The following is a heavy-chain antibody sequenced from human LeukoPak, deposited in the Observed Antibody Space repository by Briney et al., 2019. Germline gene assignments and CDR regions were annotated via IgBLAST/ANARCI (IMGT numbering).Heavy chain of an antibody. Sequence: GGSLRLSCAASGFTFSSYEMNWVRQAPGKGLEWVSYISSSGSTIYYADSVKGRFTISRDNAKNSLYLHMNSLRAEDTAVYYCALPHYYASEGASDMDVWGKGTTVTISS. V-gene: IGHV3-48*03. CDR3: ALPHYYASEGASDMDV. CDR2: ISSSGSTI. CDR1: GFTFSSYE. J-gene: IGHJ6*03. D-gene: IGHD3-10*01.